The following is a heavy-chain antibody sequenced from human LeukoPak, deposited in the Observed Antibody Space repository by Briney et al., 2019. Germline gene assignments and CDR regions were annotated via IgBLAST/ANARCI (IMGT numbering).Heavy chain of an antibody. CDR2: ISGRDDNT. V-gene: IGHV3-23*01. D-gene: IGHD6-19*01. CDR3: AKRVAYSSGYYWDY. Sequence: GGSLRLSCAASGFTFSTYGMTWVRQAPGKGLEWVSAISGRDDNTYYADPVKGRFSISRDNSKNTVHLQMNSLRVEDTAVFYCAKRVAYSSGYYWDYWGQGTLVTVSS. CDR1: GFTFSTYG. J-gene: IGHJ4*02.